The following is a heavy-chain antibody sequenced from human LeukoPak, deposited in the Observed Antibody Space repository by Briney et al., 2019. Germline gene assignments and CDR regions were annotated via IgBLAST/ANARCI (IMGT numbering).Heavy chain of an antibody. J-gene: IGHJ4*02. Sequence: PGGSLRLSCAASGFTFSSYGMHWVRQAPGKGLEWVAVISYDGSNKYYADSVKGRFTISRDNSKNTLYLQMNSLRAEDTAMYYCAKDPELYSSGRVDYWGQGTLVTVSS. V-gene: IGHV3-30*18. CDR3: AKDPELYSSGRVDY. CDR1: GFTFSSYG. D-gene: IGHD6-19*01. CDR2: ISYDGSNK.